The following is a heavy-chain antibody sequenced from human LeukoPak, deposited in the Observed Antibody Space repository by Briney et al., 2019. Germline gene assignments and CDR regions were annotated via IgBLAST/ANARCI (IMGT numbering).Heavy chain of an antibody. J-gene: IGHJ4*02. Sequence: SSETLSLTCTVSGGSISRYYWSWIRQPPGKGLEWIGYIYYSGSTNYNPSLKSRVTISVDTSKNQFSLKLSSVTAADTAVYYCARHQSSGYLDYWGQGTLVTVSS. CDR3: ARHQSSGYLDY. CDR2: IYYSGST. CDR1: GGSISRYY. V-gene: IGHV4-59*08. D-gene: IGHD2-15*01.